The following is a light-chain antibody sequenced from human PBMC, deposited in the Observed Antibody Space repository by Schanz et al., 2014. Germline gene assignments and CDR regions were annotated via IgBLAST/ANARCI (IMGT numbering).Light chain of an antibody. CDR1: SSDVGGYNY. CDR2: EVS. V-gene: IGLV2-8*01. Sequence: SALTQPPSASGSPGQSVTISCTGTSSDVGGYNYVSWYQQHPGKAPKLMISEVSKRPSGVPDRFSGSKSGNTASLTVSGLQAEDEADYYCNSYAGSNNWVFGGGTQLTVL. CDR3: NSYAGSNNWV. J-gene: IGLJ7*01.